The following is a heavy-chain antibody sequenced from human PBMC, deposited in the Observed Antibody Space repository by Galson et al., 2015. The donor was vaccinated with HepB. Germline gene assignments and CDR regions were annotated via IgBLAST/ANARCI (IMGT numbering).Heavy chain of an antibody. J-gene: IGHJ3*02. CDR1: GFTFSSYS. CDR3: ARTPELLFVVDWAFDI. V-gene: IGHV3-21*01. CDR2: ISSSSSYI. Sequence: SLRLSCAASGFTFSSYSMNWVRQAPGKGLEWVSSISSSSSYIYYADSVKGRFTISRDNAKNSLYLQMNSLRAEDTAVYYCARTPELLFVVDWAFDIWGQGTMVTVSS. D-gene: IGHD2-2*01.